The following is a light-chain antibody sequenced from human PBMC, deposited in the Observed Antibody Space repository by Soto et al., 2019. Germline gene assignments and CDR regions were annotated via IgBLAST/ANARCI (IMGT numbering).Light chain of an antibody. CDR3: TSYTSISLYV. CDR2: EVS. Sequence: QSVLTQPASVTRSPGQSITISCTGTSSDAGGYNYVSCYQQHPGKAPKLMIYEVSNRPSGVSNRFSGSKSGNTASLTISGLQAVDEADYYCTSYTSISLYVFGTGTKVTVL. J-gene: IGLJ1*01. V-gene: IGLV2-14*01. CDR1: SSDAGGYNY.